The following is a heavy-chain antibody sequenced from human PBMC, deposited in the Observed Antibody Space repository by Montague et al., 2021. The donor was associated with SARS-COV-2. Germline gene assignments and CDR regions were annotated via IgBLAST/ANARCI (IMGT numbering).Heavy chain of an antibody. J-gene: IGHJ4*02. V-gene: IGHV3-21*01. D-gene: IGHD3-3*02. CDR2: ISSSSSYI. CDR1: GFTFSSYS. Sequence: SLRLSCAASGFTFSSYSMNWARQAPGKGLEWVSSISSSSSYIYYADSVKGRFTISRDNAQNSLYLQMNSLRAEDTAVYYCVSQEGSNYWGQGTLVTVSS. CDR3: VSQEGSNY.